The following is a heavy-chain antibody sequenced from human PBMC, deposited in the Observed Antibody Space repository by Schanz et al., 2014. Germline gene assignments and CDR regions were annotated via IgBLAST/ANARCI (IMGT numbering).Heavy chain of an antibody. V-gene: IGHV3-23*04. CDR2: ISGRGGRT. D-gene: IGHD5-12*01. CDR1: GFTFSDHY. Sequence: EVQLVESGGGLVKPGGSLRLSCAASGFTFSDHYMAWIRQAPGKGLEWVSAISGRGGRTYYAESVKGRFTISGDNSKNTLYQQMNSMRAEDPAVYYCAKDMNREATAPESWGQGTLVVVSS. J-gene: IGHJ5*02. CDR3: AKDMNREATAPES.